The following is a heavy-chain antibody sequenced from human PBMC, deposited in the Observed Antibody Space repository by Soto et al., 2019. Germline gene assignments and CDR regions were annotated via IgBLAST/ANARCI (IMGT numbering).Heavy chain of an antibody. Sequence: QVQLVQSGAEVKKPGSSVKVSCKASGGTFSSYAISWVRQAPGQGPEWMGEIIPICGTANYAQKFQGTVTITAAESTSTAYMELSRMRSEDTAVYYCARDRGPSSGYYPYWFDPWGQGTLVTVSS. CDR2: IIPICGTA. D-gene: IGHD3-22*01. CDR1: GGTFSSYA. V-gene: IGHV1-69*12. CDR3: ARDRGPSSGYYPYWFDP. J-gene: IGHJ5*02.